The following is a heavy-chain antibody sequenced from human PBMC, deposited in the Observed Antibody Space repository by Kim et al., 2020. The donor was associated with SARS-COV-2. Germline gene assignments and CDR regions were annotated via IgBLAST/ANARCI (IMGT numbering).Heavy chain of an antibody. CDR2: ISSSGSTI. Sequence: GWSLRLSCAASGFTFSSYEMNWVRQAPGKGLEWVSYISSSGSTIYYADSVKGRFTISRDNAKNSLYLQMNSLRAEDTAVYYCARDIFVPAARRGGDYWGQGTLVTVSS. V-gene: IGHV3-48*03. CDR1: GFTFSSYE. D-gene: IGHD2-2*01. J-gene: IGHJ4*02. CDR3: ARDIFVPAARRGGDY.